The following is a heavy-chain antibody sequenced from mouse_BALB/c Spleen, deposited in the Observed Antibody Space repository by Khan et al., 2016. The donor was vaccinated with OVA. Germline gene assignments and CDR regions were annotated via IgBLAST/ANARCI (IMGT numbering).Heavy chain of an antibody. D-gene: IGHD2-10*01. Sequence: VQLQESGPGLVAPSQSLSITCTISVFSLTNYGVHWVRQPPGKGLEWLVVIWSDGSTTYNSALKSRLSISKDNSKSQVFLRMNSLQTDDTAVYYCARQPYFHDYIMDYWGQGTSVTVSS. CDR1: VFSLTNYG. J-gene: IGHJ4*01. V-gene: IGHV2-6-1*01. CDR2: IWSDGST. CDR3: ARQPYFHDYIMDY.